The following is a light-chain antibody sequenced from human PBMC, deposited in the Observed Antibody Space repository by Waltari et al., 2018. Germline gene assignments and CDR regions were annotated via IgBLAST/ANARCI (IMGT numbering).Light chain of an antibody. CDR1: QSISTY. CDR3: QHSYNTPRT. CDR2: GAS. J-gene: IGKJ1*01. Sequence: DIQMTQSPSSLSASVGATVSITCRASQSISTYLNWYQKKPGKAPELLIYGASKLQSGVPPRFSGSGSGAEFTLTINSLQPEDFATYYCQHSYNTPRTFGQGTKVEIK. V-gene: IGKV1-39*01.